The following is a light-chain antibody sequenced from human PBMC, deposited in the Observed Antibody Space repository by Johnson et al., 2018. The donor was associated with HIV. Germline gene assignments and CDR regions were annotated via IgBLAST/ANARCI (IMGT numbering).Light chain of an antibody. CDR2: DNN. Sequence: QSLLTQPPSVSAAPGQKVTISCSGSSSNVGSSFVSWYRQVPGTAPKLLIYDNNKRPSGIPGRFSGSKSGPSATLGITGLQTGDEADYYCGTWDSSLSLLYVFGTGTKVTVL. J-gene: IGLJ1*01. CDR3: GTWDSSLSLLYV. CDR1: SSNVGSSF. V-gene: IGLV1-51*01.